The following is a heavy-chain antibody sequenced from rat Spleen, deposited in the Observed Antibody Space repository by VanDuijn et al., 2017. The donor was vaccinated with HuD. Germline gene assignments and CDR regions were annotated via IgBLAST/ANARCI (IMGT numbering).Heavy chain of an antibody. CDR2: ITTGGAIT. CDR1: GFTFSNYG. J-gene: IGHJ4*01. CDR3: AKDRYPHYYVMDA. V-gene: IGHV5S13*01. Sequence: EVQLVESGGGLVQPGRSLKLSCAASGFTFSNYGMAWVRQAPTKGLEWVASITTGGAITSYRDSVKGRFTISRDNAENTVYLQMNSLRSEDTATYYCAKDRYPHYYVMDAWGQGASVTVSS. D-gene: IGHD1-4*01.